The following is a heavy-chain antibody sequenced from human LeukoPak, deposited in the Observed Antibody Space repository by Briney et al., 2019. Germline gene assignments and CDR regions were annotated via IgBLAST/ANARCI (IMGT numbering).Heavy chain of an antibody. CDR3: ARDLIVATPFDY. D-gene: IGHD5-12*01. CDR2: INPNSGGT. J-gene: IGHJ4*02. V-gene: IGHV1-2*02. Sequence: ASVKVSCKASGYTFTGYYMHWVRQAPGQGLEWMGWINPNSGGTNYAQKFQGRVTMTRDTSISTAYMELSRLRSDDTAVYYCARDLIVATPFDYWSQGTLVTVSS. CDR1: GYTFTGYY.